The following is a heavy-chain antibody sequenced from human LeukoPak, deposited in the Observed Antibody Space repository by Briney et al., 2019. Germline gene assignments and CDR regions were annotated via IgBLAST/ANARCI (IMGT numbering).Heavy chain of an antibody. CDR1: GFTFSSYS. J-gene: IGHJ4*02. CDR3: ARARGYCSGGSCFSYVPYYFDY. V-gene: IGHV3-21*01. Sequence: GGSLRLSCAASGFTFSSYSMNWVRQAPGKGLEWVSSISSSSSYIYYADSVKGRFTISRDNAKNSLCLQMNSLRAEDTAVYYCARARGYCSGGSCFSYVPYYFDYWGQGTLVTVSS. D-gene: IGHD2-15*01. CDR2: ISSSSSYI.